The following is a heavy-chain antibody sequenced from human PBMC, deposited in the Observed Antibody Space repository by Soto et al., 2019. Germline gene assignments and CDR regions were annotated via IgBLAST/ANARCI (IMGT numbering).Heavy chain of an antibody. Sequence: SETLSLTCTVSGDSISSSNSHWGWTRQPPGKGLEYIGSVYYGGAIFYSGNIYYNPSLKSRVTISVDTSKNQFSLRLSSVTAADTGVYYCVRYDRINMKPYSPEGFHIWGQGTMVTV. CDR2: VYYGGAIFYSGNI. CDR3: VRYDRINMKPYSPEGFHI. V-gene: IGHV4-39*01. D-gene: IGHD3-3*02. CDR1: GDSISSSNSH. J-gene: IGHJ3*02.